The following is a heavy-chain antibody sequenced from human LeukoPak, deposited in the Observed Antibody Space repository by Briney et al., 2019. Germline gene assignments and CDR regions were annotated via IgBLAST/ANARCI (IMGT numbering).Heavy chain of an antibody. J-gene: IGHJ4*02. CDR1: GFTFSNYW. CDR2: GNEDGSDK. CDR3: ANRYFDY. V-gene: IGHV3-7*01. Sequence: GGSLRLSCEASGFTFSNYWVTWVRQAPGKGLEWVANGNEDGSDKYYVDPVKGRFTISRDNAKNSPYLQMNSLRAEDTAVYYCANRYFDYWGQGTLVTVSS.